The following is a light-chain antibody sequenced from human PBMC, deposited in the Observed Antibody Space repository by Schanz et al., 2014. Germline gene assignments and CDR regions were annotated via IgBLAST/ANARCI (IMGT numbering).Light chain of an antibody. J-gene: IGKJ1*01. CDR2: DAS. Sequence: EIVLTQSPATLSLSPGERATLSCRASQSVSSYLAWYQQKPGQAPRLLIYDASNRATGIPDRFSGSGSGTDFTLTISSLQSEDFAVYYCQQYNSWPRTFGQGTKVEIK. V-gene: IGKV3-11*01. CDR3: QQYNSWPRT. CDR1: QSVSSY.